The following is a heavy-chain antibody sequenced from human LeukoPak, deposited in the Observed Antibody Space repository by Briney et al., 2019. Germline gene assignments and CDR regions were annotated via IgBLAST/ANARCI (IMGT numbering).Heavy chain of an antibody. CDR3: ARTTGITGTTPLDY. D-gene: IGHD1-7*01. V-gene: IGHV1-18*01. J-gene: IGHJ4*02. CDR2: ICAYNGNT. Sequence: GASVKVSCKASGYTFTSYGISWVRQAPGQGLEWMGWICAYNGNTNYAQKLQGRVTMTTDTSTSTAYMELRSLRSDDTAVYYCARTTGITGTTPLDYWGQGTLVTVSS. CDR1: GYTFTSYG.